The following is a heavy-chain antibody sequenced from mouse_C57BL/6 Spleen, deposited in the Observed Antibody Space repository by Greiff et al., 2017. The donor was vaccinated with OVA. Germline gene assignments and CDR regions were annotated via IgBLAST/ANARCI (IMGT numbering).Heavy chain of an antibody. J-gene: IGHJ4*01. Sequence: QVQLQQPGAELVKPGASVKLSCKASGYTFTSYWMHWVKQRPGQGLEWIGMIHPNRGSTNYNEKFKNKATLTVDKSSSTAYMQLSSLTSEDAAVYYCARMRPGAMDYWGQGTSVTVSS. CDR2: IHPNRGST. D-gene: IGHD4-1*01. V-gene: IGHV1-64*01. CDR1: GYTFTSYW. CDR3: ARMRPGAMDY.